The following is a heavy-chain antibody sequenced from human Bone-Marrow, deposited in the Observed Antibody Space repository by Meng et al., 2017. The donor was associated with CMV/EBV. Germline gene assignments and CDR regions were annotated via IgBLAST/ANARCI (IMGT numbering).Heavy chain of an antibody. CDR1: GFTFSSYA. Sequence: GGSLRLSCAASGFTFSSYAMHWVRQAPGKGLEWVAVISYDGSNKYYADSVKGRFTISRDNSKNTLYLQMNSLRAEDTAVYYCGKDRSRVHYWGQGTLVTVSS. V-gene: IGHV3-30-3*01. J-gene: IGHJ4*02. CDR2: ISYDGSNK. D-gene: IGHD3-3*01. CDR3: GKDRSRVHY.